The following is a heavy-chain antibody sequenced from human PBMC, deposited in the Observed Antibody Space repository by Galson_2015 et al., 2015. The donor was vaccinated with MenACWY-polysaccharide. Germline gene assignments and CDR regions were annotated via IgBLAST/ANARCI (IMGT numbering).Heavy chain of an antibody. CDR3: ARDPRGARSSYFDN. CDR1: GFTFSDYY. D-gene: IGHD3-10*01. J-gene: IGHJ4*02. CDR2: ISGSGSAI. Sequence: SLRLSCAASGFTFSDYYMYWIRQAPGKGLEWVSYISGSGSAIYFADSVKGRFMISRDNAKNSLYLQMNSLRAEDTAVYYCARDPRGARSSYFDNWGQGIQVTVSS. V-gene: IGHV3-11*01.